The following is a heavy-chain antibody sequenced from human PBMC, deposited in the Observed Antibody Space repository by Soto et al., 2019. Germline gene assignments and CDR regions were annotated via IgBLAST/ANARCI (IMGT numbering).Heavy chain of an antibody. CDR3: ARVGGYYYYYYYGMDV. Sequence: ASVKVSCKASGYTFTSYDINWVRQATGQGLEWMGWMNPNSGNTGYAQKFQGRVTMTRNTSISTAYMELSSLRSEDTAVYYCARVGGYYYYYYYGMDVWGQGTTVTVSS. CDR1: GYTFTSYD. D-gene: IGHD3-22*01. V-gene: IGHV1-8*01. J-gene: IGHJ6*02. CDR2: MNPNSGNT.